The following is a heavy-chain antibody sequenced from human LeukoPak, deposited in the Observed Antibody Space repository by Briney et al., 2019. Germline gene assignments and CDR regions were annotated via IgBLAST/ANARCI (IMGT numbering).Heavy chain of an antibody. D-gene: IGHD4-11*01. CDR3: ARVRLQENYYYYYMDV. Sequence: ASVKVSCKASGYTFTSYTMNWVRQAPGQGLEWMGWINTNTGNPTYAQGFTGRFVFSLDTSVSTAYLQISSLKAEDTAVYYCARVRLQENYYYYYMDVWGKGTTVTVSS. CDR2: INTNTGNP. V-gene: IGHV7-4-1*02. J-gene: IGHJ6*03. CDR1: GYTFTSYT.